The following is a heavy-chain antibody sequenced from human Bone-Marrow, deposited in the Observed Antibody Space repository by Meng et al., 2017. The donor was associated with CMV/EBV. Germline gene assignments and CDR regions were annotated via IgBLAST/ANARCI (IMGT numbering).Heavy chain of an antibody. CDR2: INPNSGGT. J-gene: IGHJ4*02. CDR3: ARSLRRSSSSSAGFDY. CDR1: GYTFTGYY. D-gene: IGHD6-6*01. V-gene: IGHV1-2*02. Sequence: ASVKVSCKASGYTFTGYYMHWVRQAPGQGLEWMGWINPNSGGTNYAQKFQGRVTMTRDTSISTAYMELSRLRSDDTAVYYCARSLRRSSSSSAGFDYWGQGTRVTVSS.